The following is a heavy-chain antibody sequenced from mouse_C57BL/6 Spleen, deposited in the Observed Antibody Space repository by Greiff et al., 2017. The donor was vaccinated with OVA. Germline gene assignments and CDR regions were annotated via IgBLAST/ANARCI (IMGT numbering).Heavy chain of an antibody. CDR3: ARGRLLRSYFDY. CDR2: ISSGSSTI. J-gene: IGHJ2*01. D-gene: IGHD1-1*01. Sequence: EVNVVESGGGLVKPGGSLKLSCAASGFTFSDYGMHWVRQAPEKGLEWVAYISSGSSTIYYADTVKGRFTISRDNAKNTLFLQMTSLRSEDTAMYYCARGRLLRSYFDYWGQGTTLTVSS. V-gene: IGHV5-17*01. CDR1: GFTFSDYG.